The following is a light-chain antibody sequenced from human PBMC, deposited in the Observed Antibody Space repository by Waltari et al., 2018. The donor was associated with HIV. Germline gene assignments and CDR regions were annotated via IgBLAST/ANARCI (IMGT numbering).Light chain of an antibody. V-gene: IGLV2-8*01. CDR2: EVS. J-gene: IGLJ2*01. Sequence: QSALTQPPSAPGSPGQSVTISCTGTSSDVGGYNYASWYQQHPGNPPKLMIYEVSKRPSGVPDRFAGSKSGNTASLTVSGLQAEDEAEYYCSSYAGSNIVVFGGGTMLTVL. CDR1: SSDVGGYNY. CDR3: SSYAGSNIVV.